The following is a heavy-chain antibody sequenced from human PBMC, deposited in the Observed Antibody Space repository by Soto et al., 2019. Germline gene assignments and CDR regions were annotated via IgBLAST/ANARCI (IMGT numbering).Heavy chain of an antibody. CDR3: ARDAGYYGAYGMDV. CDR2: INPNSGGT. D-gene: IGHD3-10*01. Sequence: ASVKVSCKASGYTFTGYYVHWVRQAPGQGLEWMGWINPNSGGTNYAQKFQGRVTMTRDTSISTAYMELSRLRSDDTAVYYCARDAGYYGAYGMDVWGQGTTVTVSS. CDR1: GYTFTGYY. J-gene: IGHJ6*02. V-gene: IGHV1-2*02.